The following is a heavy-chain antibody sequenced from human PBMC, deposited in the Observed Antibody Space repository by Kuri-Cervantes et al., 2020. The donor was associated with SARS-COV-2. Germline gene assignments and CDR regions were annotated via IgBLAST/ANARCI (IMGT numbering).Heavy chain of an antibody. CDR2: ISDSGSTV. CDR3: ARGGYCSSATCYRSWFDP. V-gene: IGHV3-48*03. J-gene: IGHJ5*02. Sequence: LSLTCAASGFTFSSYEMNWVRQAPGEGLEWISYISDSGSTVYYADSVKGRFTISRDNAKNSLFLQMNSLRAEDTAVYYCARGGYCSSATCYRSWFDPWGQGTLVTVSS. D-gene: IGHD2-2*01. CDR1: GFTFSSYE.